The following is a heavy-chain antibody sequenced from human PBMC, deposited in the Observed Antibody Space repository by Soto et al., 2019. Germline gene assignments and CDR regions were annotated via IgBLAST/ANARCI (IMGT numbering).Heavy chain of an antibody. CDR3: ARSRNSAVADSFDF. CDR1: GFTFSGSA. CDR2: IRSKANSYAT. J-gene: IGHJ4*02. Sequence: GGSLRLSCAASGFTFSGSAMHWVRQASGKGLEWVGRIRSKANSYATAYAASVKGRFTVSRDDSQNTLYLHMNSLRREDTAVYYCARSRNSAVADSFDFWGQGTLVTVSS. V-gene: IGHV3-73*01. D-gene: IGHD3-10*01.